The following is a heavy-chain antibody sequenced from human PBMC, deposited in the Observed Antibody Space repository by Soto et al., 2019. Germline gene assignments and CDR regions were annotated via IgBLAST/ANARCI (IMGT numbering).Heavy chain of an antibody. V-gene: IGHV3-21*01. Sequence: GGSLSLSCAASRFTFSDFSMSWVRQAPGKGLEWVSSISSKNGYIYYADSVQGRFTVSRDNAENSLYLQMNSLRAEDTAVYYCARSLNSGSYRTTYYFDYWGQGTLVTVS. CDR2: ISSKNGYI. CDR1: RFTFSDFS. J-gene: IGHJ4*02. D-gene: IGHD6-13*01. CDR3: ARSLNSGSYRTTYYFDY.